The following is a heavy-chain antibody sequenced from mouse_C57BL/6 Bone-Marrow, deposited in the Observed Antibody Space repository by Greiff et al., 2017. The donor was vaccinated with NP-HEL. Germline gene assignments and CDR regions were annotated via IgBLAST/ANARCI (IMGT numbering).Heavy chain of an antibody. CDR3: ARRGLLRYGWYFDV. CDR1: GYTFTSYW. CDR2: IHPNSGST. V-gene: IGHV1-64*01. J-gene: IGHJ1*03. Sequence: VQLQQPGAELVKPGASVKLSCKASGYTFTSYWMHWVKQRPGQGLEWIGMIHPNSGSTNYNEKFKSKATLTVDKSSSTAYMQLSSLTSEDSAVYYCARRGLLRYGWYFDVWGTGTTVTVSS. D-gene: IGHD1-1*01.